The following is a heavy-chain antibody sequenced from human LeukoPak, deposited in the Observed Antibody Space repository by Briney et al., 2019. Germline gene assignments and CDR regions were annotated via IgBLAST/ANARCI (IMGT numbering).Heavy chain of an antibody. CDR2: MNPNSGNT. D-gene: IGHD3-22*01. Sequence: ASVKVSCKASGYTFTSYDINWVRPATGQGLEWMGWMNPNSGNTGYAQKFQGRVTITRNTSISTAYMELSSLRSEDTAVYYCARPSATYYYDSSGYVYYMDVWGKGATVTVSS. J-gene: IGHJ6*03. CDR1: GYTFTSYD. V-gene: IGHV1-8*03. CDR3: ARPSATYYYDSSGYVYYMDV.